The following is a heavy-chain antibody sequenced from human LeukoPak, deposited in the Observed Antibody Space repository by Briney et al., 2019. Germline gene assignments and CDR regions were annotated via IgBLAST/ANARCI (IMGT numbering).Heavy chain of an antibody. Sequence: VASVKVSCTASGYTFTSYDINWVRQATGQGLEWMGWMNPNSGNTGYAQKFQGRVTMTRNTSISTAYMELSSLRSEDTAVYYCARVVGGGDCYHGCLENDYWGQGTLVTVSS. CDR2: MNPNSGNT. CDR1: GYTFTSYD. V-gene: IGHV1-8*01. J-gene: IGHJ4*02. D-gene: IGHD2-21*02. CDR3: ARVVGGGDCYHGCLENDY.